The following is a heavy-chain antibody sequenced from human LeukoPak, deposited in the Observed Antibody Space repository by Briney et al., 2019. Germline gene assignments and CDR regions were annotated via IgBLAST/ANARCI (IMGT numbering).Heavy chain of an antibody. V-gene: IGHV1-69*01. CDR1: GATFSSYA. D-gene: IGHD2-2*01. J-gene: IGHJ1*01. Sequence: SVTVSCTASGATFSSYAISWVRQAPGQGLEWMGGIIPIFGTANYAQKFQGRVTITADESTSTAYMELSSLRSEDAAVYYCARDGEYCSSTSCPFQHWGQGTLVTVSS. CDR2: IIPIFGTA. CDR3: ARDGEYCSSTSCPFQH.